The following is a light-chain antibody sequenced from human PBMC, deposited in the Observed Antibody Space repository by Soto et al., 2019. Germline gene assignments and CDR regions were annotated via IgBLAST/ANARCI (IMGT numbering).Light chain of an antibody. J-gene: IGKJ5*01. CDR2: DAY. CDR3: QQRHMWPIT. CDR1: QSFRGL. V-gene: IGKV3-11*01. Sequence: ETVMTQSPATVSVSPGERGTLSCRASQSFRGLLAWYQQKPGQAPRLLIYDAYNRATGIPPRFSGSGSGTDFTLTISSLEPEDSAVYYCQQRHMWPITFGQGTRLEIK.